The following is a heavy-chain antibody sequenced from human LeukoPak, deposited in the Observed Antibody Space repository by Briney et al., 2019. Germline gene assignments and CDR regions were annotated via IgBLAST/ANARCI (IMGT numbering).Heavy chain of an antibody. D-gene: IGHD6-19*01. Sequence: ASVKVSCKASGYTFTSYDINWVRQATGQGLEWMGWMNPNSGNTGYAQKFQGRVTMTRNTSMGTAYMELSSLRSEDTAVYYCARAQRIAVAGTYYYYMDVWGKGTTVTVSS. CDR3: ARAQRIAVAGTYYYYMDV. CDR2: MNPNSGNT. V-gene: IGHV1-8*01. J-gene: IGHJ6*03. CDR1: GYTFTSYD.